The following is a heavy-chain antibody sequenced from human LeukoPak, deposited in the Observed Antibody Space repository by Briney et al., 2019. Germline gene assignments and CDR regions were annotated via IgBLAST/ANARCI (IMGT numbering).Heavy chain of an antibody. J-gene: IGHJ1*01. Sequence: SETLSLTCTVSGGSISSYYWSWIRQPPGKGLEWIGFIYTSGSTNYNPSLKSRVTISVDTSKNQFSLNLNSVTAADTAVYYCARGTGCSTTSCYGTHFHHWGQGTLVTVSS. CDR2: IYTSGST. D-gene: IGHD2-2*01. V-gene: IGHV4-4*09. CDR1: GGSISSYY. CDR3: ARGTGCSTTSCYGTHFHH.